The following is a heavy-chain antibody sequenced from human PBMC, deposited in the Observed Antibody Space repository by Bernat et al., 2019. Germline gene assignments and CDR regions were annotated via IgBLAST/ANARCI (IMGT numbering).Heavy chain of an antibody. D-gene: IGHD3-10*01. Sequence: QVQLVESGGGVVQPGRSLRLSCAASGFTFSNYGMHWVRQAPGKGLEWVAIIWYDGSNTYYADSVKGRFTISRDNSKNTLYLQMNSLRAEDTAVYYCARDSQVPSVRYYFDYWGQGTLVTVSS. V-gene: IGHV3-33*08. J-gene: IGHJ4*02. CDR3: ARDSQVPSVRYYFDY. CDR1: GFTFSNYG. CDR2: IWYDGSNT.